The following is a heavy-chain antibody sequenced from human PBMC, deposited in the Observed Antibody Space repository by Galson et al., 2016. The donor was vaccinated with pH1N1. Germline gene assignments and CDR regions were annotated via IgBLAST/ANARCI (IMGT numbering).Heavy chain of an antibody. CDR1: GFTFSNYA. V-gene: IGHV3-23*01. CDR3: ARGYPGFSYYGMDV. Sequence: SLRLSCAASGFTFSNYAMSWVRQAPGKGLEWVSTISGSGGSTYYADSGKGRFTITRDSSKNTLYLQMNSLRPEDTAVYYCARGYPGFSYYGMDVWGQGTTVTVSS. J-gene: IGHJ6*02. D-gene: IGHD2-15*01. CDR2: ISGSGGST.